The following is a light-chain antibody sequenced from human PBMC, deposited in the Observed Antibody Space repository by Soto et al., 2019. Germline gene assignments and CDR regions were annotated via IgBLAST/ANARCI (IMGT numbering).Light chain of an antibody. CDR3: QQYGSSPPIT. Sequence: EVVMTQSPATLSVSPGERVTLSGRASQSVSGNLAWYQQKPGQAPRLLIHGASTRSTDIPARFSGSGSGTDFTLTISRLEPEDFAVYYCQQYGSSPPITFGQGTRLEIK. CDR2: GAS. CDR1: QSVSGN. J-gene: IGKJ5*01. V-gene: IGKV3-15*01.